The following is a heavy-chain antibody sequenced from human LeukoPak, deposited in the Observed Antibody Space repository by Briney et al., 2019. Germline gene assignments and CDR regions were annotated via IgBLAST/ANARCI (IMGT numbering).Heavy chain of an antibody. J-gene: IGHJ4*02. D-gene: IGHD7-27*01. CDR3: ARKGGPLGPPFDN. V-gene: IGHV3-64*01. Sequence: GGSLRLSCAASGFTFSSYAMHWVRQAPGKGLEYVSAISSNGGSTYYANSVKGRFTISRDNSKNTLYLQMGSLRAEDMAVYYCARKGGPLGPPFDNWGQGTLVTVSS. CDR2: ISSNGGST. CDR1: GFTFSSYA.